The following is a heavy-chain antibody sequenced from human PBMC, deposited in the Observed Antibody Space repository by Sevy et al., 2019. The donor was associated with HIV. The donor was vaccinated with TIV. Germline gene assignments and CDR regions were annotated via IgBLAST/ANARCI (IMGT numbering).Heavy chain of an antibody. V-gene: IGHV3-7*01. CDR3: ARVYSRVEWLRPMDV. D-gene: IGHD5-12*01. Sequence: GGSLRLSCAASGFTFSSYWMSWVRQAPGKGLEWVANIKQDGSEKYYVDSVKGRFTISRDNAKNSLYLQMNSLRAEDTAVYYCARVYSRVEWLRPMDVWGQRTTVTVSS. J-gene: IGHJ6*02. CDR2: IKQDGSEK. CDR1: GFTFSSYW.